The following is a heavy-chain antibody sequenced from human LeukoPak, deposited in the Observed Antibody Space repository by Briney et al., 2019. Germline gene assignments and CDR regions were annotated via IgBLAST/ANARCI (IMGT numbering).Heavy chain of an antibody. CDR1: GFTFSSYT. CDR3: ARGMRQIDDAFDL. Sequence: GGSLRLSCAASGFTFSSYTMNWVRQAPGKGLEWVSSISSTSTYIHDADSVKGRFTIYRDNAKKSLYLQMNSLRAEGTAMYYCARGMRQIDDAFDLWGQGTMVTVSS. J-gene: IGHJ3*01. V-gene: IGHV3-21*01. CDR2: ISSTSTYI. D-gene: IGHD6-25*01.